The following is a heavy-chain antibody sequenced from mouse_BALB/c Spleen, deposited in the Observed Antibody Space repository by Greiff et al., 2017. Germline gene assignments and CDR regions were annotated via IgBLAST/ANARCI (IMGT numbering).Heavy chain of an antibody. CDR1: GYTFTSYY. D-gene: IGHD4-1*01. Sequence: QVQLQQSGAELVKPGASVKLSCKASGYTFTSYYMYWVKQRPGQGLEWIGEINPSNGGTNFNEKFKSKATLTVDKSSSTAYMQLSSLTSEDSAVYYCTRTGTGYYAMDYWGQGTSVTVSS. CDR2: INPSNGGT. J-gene: IGHJ4*01. V-gene: IGHV1S81*02. CDR3: TRTGTGYYAMDY.